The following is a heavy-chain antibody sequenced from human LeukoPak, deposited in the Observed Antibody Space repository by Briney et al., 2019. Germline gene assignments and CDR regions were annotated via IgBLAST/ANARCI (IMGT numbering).Heavy chain of an antibody. CDR1: GFTFSSYS. D-gene: IGHD1-1*01. CDR3: ARDRSTGTEPPTDY. J-gene: IGHJ4*02. CDR2: ISSSSSYI. Sequence: GGSLRLSCAASGFTFSSYSMNWVRQAPGKGLEWVSSISSSSSYIYYADSVKGRFTISRDNAKNSLYLQMNSLRAEDTAVYYCARDRSTGTEPPTDYWGQGTLVTVSS. V-gene: IGHV3-21*01.